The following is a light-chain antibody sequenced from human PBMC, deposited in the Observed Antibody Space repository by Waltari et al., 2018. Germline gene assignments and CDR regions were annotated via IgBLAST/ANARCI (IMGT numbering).Light chain of an antibody. CDR2: SAS. CDR1: QNINTY. J-gene: IGKJ2*01. V-gene: IGKV1-39*01. CDR3: QQRYVTPRS. Sequence: DIHMTQSPSSLSASLRDRFTITCRASQNINTYLNWYQQKPVNAPKLLIYSASSLQAGVPSRFSGGGDETDFTLTVSSLQPDDFATYYCQQRYVTPRSFGQGTRLEIK.